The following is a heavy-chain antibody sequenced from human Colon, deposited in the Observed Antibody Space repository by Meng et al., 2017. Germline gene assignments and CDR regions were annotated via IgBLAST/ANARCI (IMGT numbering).Heavy chain of an antibody. V-gene: IGHV6-1*01. Sequence: QVQLQKSGPGLLKPSQTLSLTCAISGDSVSSNRALWHWVRQSPSRGLEWLGQTYYRSEWQNHYGVSVKSRITINADTSRNHFSLHLNSVTPEDTAVYYCTTWYGEYWGQGTLVTVSS. CDR2: TYYRSEWQN. CDR3: TTWYGEY. CDR1: GDSVSSNRAL. J-gene: IGHJ4*02. D-gene: IGHD3-10*01.